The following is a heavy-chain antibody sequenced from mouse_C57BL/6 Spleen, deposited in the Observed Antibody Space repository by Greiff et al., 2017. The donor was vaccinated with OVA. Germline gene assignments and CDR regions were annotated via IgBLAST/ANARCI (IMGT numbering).Heavy chain of an antibody. J-gene: IGHJ4*01. V-gene: IGHV1-42*01. CDR2: INPSTGGT. CDR3: ARYHYGMGC. D-gene: IGHD1-1*01. Sequence: VQLKQSGPELVKPGASVKISCKASGYSFTGYYMNWVKQSPEKSLEWIGEINPSTGGTTYNQKFKAKATLTVDKSSSTAYMQLKSLTSEDSAVYYCARYHYGMGCWGQGTSVTVSS. CDR1: GYSFTGYY.